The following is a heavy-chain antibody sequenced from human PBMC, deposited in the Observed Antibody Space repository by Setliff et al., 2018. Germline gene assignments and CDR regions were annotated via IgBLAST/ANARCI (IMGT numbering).Heavy chain of an antibody. Sequence: SETLSLTCTVSGGSISSGGYYWSWIRQHPGKGLEWIGYIYYSGSTYHNPSLKSQVTVSVDTSKNQFSLKLTSVTAADTAVYFCASSYYDYLWGSYRYFYWGQGTLVTVSS. CDR1: GGSISSGGYY. CDR2: IYYSGST. D-gene: IGHD3-16*02. J-gene: IGHJ4*02. V-gene: IGHV4-39*01. CDR3: ASSYYDYLWGSYRYFY.